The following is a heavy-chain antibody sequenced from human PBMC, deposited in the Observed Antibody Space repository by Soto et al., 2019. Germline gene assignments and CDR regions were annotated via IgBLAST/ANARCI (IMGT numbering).Heavy chain of an antibody. D-gene: IGHD2-15*01. Sequence: PGGSLRLSCAASGFTFSSYGMHWVRQAPGKGLEWVSVIWYDGSNKYYADSVKGRFTISRDNSKNTLYLQMNSLRAEDTAVYYCAREEYCSGGSCHNWFDPWGQGILVTVSS. CDR2: IWYDGSNK. J-gene: IGHJ5*02. V-gene: IGHV3-33*01. CDR1: GFTFSSYG. CDR3: AREEYCSGGSCHNWFDP.